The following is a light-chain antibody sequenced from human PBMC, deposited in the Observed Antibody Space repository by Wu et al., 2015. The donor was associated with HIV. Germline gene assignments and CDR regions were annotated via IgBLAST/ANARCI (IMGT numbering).Light chain of an antibody. CDR1: QNVDNY. Sequence: DTVLTQSPATLFLSPGERATLSCRASQNVDNYLAWYQQKPGQAPRLLIYDASNRATGIPARFTGSGSGTDFTLTINRLEPEDFAVYYCQQYGDSPWTFGLGTKVDIK. J-gene: IGKJ1*01. CDR2: DAS. CDR3: QQYGDSPWT. V-gene: IGKV3-20*01.